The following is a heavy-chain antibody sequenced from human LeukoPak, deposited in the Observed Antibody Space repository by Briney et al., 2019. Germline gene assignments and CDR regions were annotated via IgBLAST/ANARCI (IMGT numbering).Heavy chain of an antibody. CDR3: ASNPIVVVVAATPGWFDP. Sequence: SETLSLTCAVYGGSFSGYYWSWIRQPPGKGLEWIGEINHSGSTNYNTSLKSRVTISVATSKNQFSLKLSCVTAADTAVYYCASNPIVVVVAATPGWFDPWGQGTLVTVSS. J-gene: IGHJ5*02. V-gene: IGHV4-34*01. CDR2: INHSGST. CDR1: GGSFSGYY. D-gene: IGHD2-15*01.